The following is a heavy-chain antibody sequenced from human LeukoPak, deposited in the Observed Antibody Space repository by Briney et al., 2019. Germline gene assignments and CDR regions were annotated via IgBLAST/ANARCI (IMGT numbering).Heavy chain of an antibody. CDR2: ISGSGGST. Sequence: GGSLRLSRAASGFTFSSYAMSWVRQAPGKGLEWVSGISGSGGSTYYADSVKGRFTISRDNSKNTLYLQMNSLRAEDTAVYYCAKTTYGSGSYYRIFDYWGQGTLVTVSS. CDR3: AKTTYGSGSYYRIFDY. CDR1: GFTFSSYA. D-gene: IGHD3-10*01. J-gene: IGHJ4*02. V-gene: IGHV3-23*01.